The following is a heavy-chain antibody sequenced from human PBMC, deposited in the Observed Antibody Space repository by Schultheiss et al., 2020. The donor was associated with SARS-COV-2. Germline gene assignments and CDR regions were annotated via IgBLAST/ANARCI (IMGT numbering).Heavy chain of an antibody. J-gene: IGHJ4*02. CDR1: GFTFSSYS. D-gene: IGHD6-13*01. V-gene: IGHV3-21*01. CDR2: ISSTGSYI. CDR3: ANGGAGKGY. Sequence: GGSLRLSCAASGFTFSSYSMNWVRQAPGKGLEWVSSISSTGSYIWYADSVKGRFTISRDNSKNTLYLQMNSLRAEDTAVYYCANGGAGKGYWGQGTLVTVSS.